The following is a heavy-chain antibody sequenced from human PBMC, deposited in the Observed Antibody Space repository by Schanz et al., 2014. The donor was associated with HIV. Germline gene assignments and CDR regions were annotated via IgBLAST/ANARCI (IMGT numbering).Heavy chain of an antibody. CDR3: SKATSGSRGWYTGSD. CDR1: GFTFSGFA. V-gene: IGHV3-23*01. CDR2: ISASGGST. Sequence: EVQLLESGGGLVQPGGLLRLSCAASGFTFSGFAMSWVRQTPGKGLEWVSTISASGGSTYYADSVLARVTISRDNSKNILYLQMNSLRAEDTALYYCSKATSGSRGWYTGSDWGQGTLVTVSS. J-gene: IGHJ4*02. D-gene: IGHD6-19*01.